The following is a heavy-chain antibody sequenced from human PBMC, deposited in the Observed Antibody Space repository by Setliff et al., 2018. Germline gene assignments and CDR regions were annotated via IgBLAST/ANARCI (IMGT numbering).Heavy chain of an antibody. V-gene: IGHV4-39*01. CDR2: VYFGGNT. J-gene: IGHJ6*03. CDR3: ARHKSNGSGSYPSLYMDV. CDR1: GGSISTSNYY. D-gene: IGHD3-10*01. Sequence: SETLSLTCTVSGGSISTSNYYWGWIRQAPGKGLEWIASVYFGGNTYNNPSLKSRVTISVDTSKNHFSLTLSSVTAADTAVYYCARHKSNGSGSYPSLYMDVWGKGIMVTVSS.